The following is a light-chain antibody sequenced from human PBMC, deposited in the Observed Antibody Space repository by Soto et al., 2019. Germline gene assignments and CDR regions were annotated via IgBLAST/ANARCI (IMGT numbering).Light chain of an antibody. V-gene: IGKV1-5*01. CDR2: DAS. CDR3: QQYNSYQWT. Sequence: DVQMTQSPSTLSASVGGRVTITCRASRSLSSWLAWYQQKPGKAPKLLIYDASSLESGVPSRFSGSGSGTEFTLTISSLQPDDFATYYCQQYNSYQWTFGQGTKVDIK. CDR1: RSLSSW. J-gene: IGKJ1*01.